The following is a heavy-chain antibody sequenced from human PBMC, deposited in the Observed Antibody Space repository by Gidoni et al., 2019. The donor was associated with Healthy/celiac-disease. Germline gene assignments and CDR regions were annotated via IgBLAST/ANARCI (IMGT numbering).Heavy chain of an antibody. J-gene: IGHJ5*02. D-gene: IGHD3-3*01. CDR1: GFTFSNAW. Sequence: EVQLVESGGGLVKPGGSLRLSCAASGFTFSNAWMSWVRQAPGKGLEWVGRIKSKTDGGTTDYAAPVKGRFTISRDDSKNTLYLQMNSLKTEDTAVYYCTTAGEDFWSGYYPMWFDPWGQGTLVTVSS. CDR3: TTAGEDFWSGYYPMWFDP. V-gene: IGHV3-15*01. CDR2: IKSKTDGGTT.